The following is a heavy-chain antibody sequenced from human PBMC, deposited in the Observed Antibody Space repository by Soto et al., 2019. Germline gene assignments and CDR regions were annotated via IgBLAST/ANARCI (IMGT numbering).Heavy chain of an antibody. CDR3: ARHGSRWFMDV. CDR1: GGSISSSSYY. Sequence: QLRLQESGPGLVKPSETLSLTCTVSGGSISSSSYYWGWIRQPPGKGLEWIGSIYYSGSTYYNPSLKSRVTISVDTSKNQFSLKLSSVTAADTAVYYCARHGSRWFMDVWGQGTTVTVSS. D-gene: IGHD2-15*01. V-gene: IGHV4-39*01. CDR2: IYYSGST. J-gene: IGHJ6*02.